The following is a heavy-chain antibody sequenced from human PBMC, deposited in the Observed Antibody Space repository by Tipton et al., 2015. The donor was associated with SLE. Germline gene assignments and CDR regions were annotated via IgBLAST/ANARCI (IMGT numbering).Heavy chain of an antibody. J-gene: IGHJ4*02. Sequence: SLRLSCVASGFTFSNYWMSWVRQAPGKGLEWMANIKQDGSAKNYVDSVKGRFTISRDNAENSLYLQINSLRAEDTAVYYCARATVTTASCFDYWCQGTLVTVSS. CDR1: GFTFSNYW. CDR3: ARATVTTASCFDY. D-gene: IGHD4-17*01. CDR2: IKQDGSAK. V-gene: IGHV3-7*01.